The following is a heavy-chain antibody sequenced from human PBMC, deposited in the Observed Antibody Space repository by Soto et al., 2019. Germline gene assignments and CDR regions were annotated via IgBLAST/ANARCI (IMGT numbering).Heavy chain of an antibody. Sequence: GASVKVSCKASGYTFTSYGISWVRQAPGQGLEWMGWISAYNGNTNYAQKLQGRVTMTTDTSTSTAYMELRSLRSDDTAVYYCAGDHGGSGWYFAFDIWGQGTMVTVSS. CDR3: AGDHGGSGWYFAFDI. D-gene: IGHD6-19*01. CDR2: ISAYNGNT. V-gene: IGHV1-18*01. J-gene: IGHJ3*02. CDR1: GYTFTSYG.